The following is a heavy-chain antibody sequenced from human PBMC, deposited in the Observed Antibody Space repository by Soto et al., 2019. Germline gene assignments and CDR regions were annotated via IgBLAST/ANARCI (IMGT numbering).Heavy chain of an antibody. CDR3: GRVVEGATRHTDFDS. V-gene: IGHV4-39*01. Sequence: PSETLSLTCAVSGVSIHNSHSFWGWIRQPPGKGLEFIGSIYYSGGANYNPSLKSRVTISLGTSKNQFSLTVNSVTAADTAIYYCGRVVEGATRHTDFDSWGQGTLVTVSS. D-gene: IGHD2-15*01. CDR2: IYYSGGA. J-gene: IGHJ5*01. CDR1: GVSIHNSHSF.